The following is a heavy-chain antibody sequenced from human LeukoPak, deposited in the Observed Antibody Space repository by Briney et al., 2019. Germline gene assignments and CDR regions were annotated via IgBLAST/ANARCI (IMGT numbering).Heavy chain of an antibody. V-gene: IGHV3-23*01. CDR2: ISGSGGST. Sequence: GGSLRLSCAASGFTFSSYAMSWVRQAPGKGLEWVSAISGSGGSTYYADSVKGRFTISRDNSKNTLYLQMNSLRAEDTAVYYCASDSGSYPDVYYYYYMDVWGKGTTVTVSS. J-gene: IGHJ6*03. CDR3: ASDSGSYPDVYYYYYMDV. CDR1: GFTFSSYA. D-gene: IGHD1-26*01.